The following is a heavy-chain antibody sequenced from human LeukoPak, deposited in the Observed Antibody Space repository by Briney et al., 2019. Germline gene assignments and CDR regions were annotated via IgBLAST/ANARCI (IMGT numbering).Heavy chain of an antibody. J-gene: IGHJ4*02. CDR1: GFTFSNYA. CDR3: AKAADTNYFRYGDY. CDR2: IGTIPGVT. V-gene: IGHV3-23*01. Sequence: GGSLRLSCAASGFTFSNYAMSWVRQAPGKGLEWVSVIGTIPGVTYYTESVKGRFTISRDNSKNTVYLQMNNLRADDTALYFCAKAADTNYFRYGDYWGQGTLVTDSS. D-gene: IGHD1-7*01.